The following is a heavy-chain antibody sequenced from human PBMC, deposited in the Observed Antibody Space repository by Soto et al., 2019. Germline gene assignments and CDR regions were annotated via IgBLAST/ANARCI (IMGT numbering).Heavy chain of an antibody. V-gene: IGHV3-30*18. CDR2: ISYDGSNQ. CDR3: AKVALTSWGVDV. Sequence: QVQLVESGGGVVQPGRSLRLSCAASGFTFSSYGMHWVRQAPGKGLEWVAAISYDGSNQYYADSVKGRFTISRDNSRDTLYLQMNSLRDEDTDVYYCAKVALTSWGVDVWGQGTTVTVSS. CDR1: GFTFSSYG. J-gene: IGHJ6*02. D-gene: IGHD3-16*01.